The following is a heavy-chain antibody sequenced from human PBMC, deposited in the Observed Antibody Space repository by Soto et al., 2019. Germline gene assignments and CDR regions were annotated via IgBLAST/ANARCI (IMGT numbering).Heavy chain of an antibody. CDR2: VSFRGDI. D-gene: IGHD2-2*01. CDR3: AKGCSSASCYYY. Sequence: VQVVASGGGVVQPGRSLRLSCTASGFMLSSYTMNWVRQAPGKGLEWVSSVSFRGDIYYADSLEGRFTISIDDAKNSLYLQMNSLRAEDTAVYYCAKGCSSASCYYYWGQGTLVTVSS. J-gene: IGHJ4*02. CDR1: GFMLSSYT. V-gene: IGHV3-21*01.